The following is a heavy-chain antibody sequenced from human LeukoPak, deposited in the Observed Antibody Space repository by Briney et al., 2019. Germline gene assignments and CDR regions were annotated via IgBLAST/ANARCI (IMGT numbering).Heavy chain of an antibody. D-gene: IGHD3-16*02. CDR1: GFTFSGSA. CDR3: TNYDYVWGSYRGY. Sequence: QPGRSLRLSCAASGFTFSGSAMHWVRQASGKGLEWVGRIRSKANSYATAYAASVKGRFTISRDDSKNTAYLQMNSLKTEDTAVYYCTNYDYVWGSYRGYWGQGTLVTVSS. J-gene: IGHJ4*02. CDR2: IRSKANSYAT. V-gene: IGHV3-73*01.